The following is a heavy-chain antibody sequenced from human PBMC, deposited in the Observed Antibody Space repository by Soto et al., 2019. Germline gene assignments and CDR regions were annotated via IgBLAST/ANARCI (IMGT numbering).Heavy chain of an antibody. CDR3: ARGRPVLAGYPSRGQAFDI. J-gene: IGHJ3*02. D-gene: IGHD5-12*01. CDR1: GGTFSSYA. Sequence: QVQLVQSGAEVKKPGSLVKVSCKASGGTFSSYAISWVRQAPGQGLEWMGGIIPIFGTANYAQKFQGRVTITADKSTSTAYMELSSLRSEDTAVYYCARGRPVLAGYPSRGQAFDIWGQGTMVTVSS. V-gene: IGHV1-69*06. CDR2: IIPIFGTA.